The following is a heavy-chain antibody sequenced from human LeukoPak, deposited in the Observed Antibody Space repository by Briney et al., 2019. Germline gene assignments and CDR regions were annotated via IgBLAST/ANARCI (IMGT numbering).Heavy chain of an antibody. CDR2: IHYSGST. D-gene: IGHD5-12*01. Sequence: SETLSLTCTVSGGSISTYYWSWIRQPPGKGLEWIGYIHYSGSTHYNPSLKSRVTISVDTSKNQVSLKLRSVTAADTAVYYCARTTEGYAGGPGYSYYYYMDVWGKGTTVTISS. CDR3: ARTTEGYAGGPGYSYYYYMDV. J-gene: IGHJ6*03. CDR1: GGSISTYY. V-gene: IGHV4-59*01.